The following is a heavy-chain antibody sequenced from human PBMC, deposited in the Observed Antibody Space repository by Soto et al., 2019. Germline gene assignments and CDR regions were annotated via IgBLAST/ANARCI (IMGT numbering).Heavy chain of an antibody. V-gene: IGHV3-48*03. CDR2: ISSSGSLI. Sequence: GGSLRLSCGASGFSFSGYGMNWVRQAPGKGLEWISYISSSGSLIYYADSLKGRFTISRDNAKNSLYLQMNSLRAEDTAVYYCATTVTTVDYWGQGTLVTVSS. D-gene: IGHD4-17*01. J-gene: IGHJ4*02. CDR3: ATTVTTVDY. CDR1: GFSFSGYG.